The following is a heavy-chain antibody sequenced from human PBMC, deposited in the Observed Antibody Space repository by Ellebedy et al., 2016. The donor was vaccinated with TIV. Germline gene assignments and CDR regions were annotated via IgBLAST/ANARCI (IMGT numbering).Heavy chain of an antibody. Sequence: MPSETLSLTCTVSGYSINSGYWWGWIRQPPGKGLEYIGSISHSGYTYYNPSLKSRVAMSVDTSKNYFSLNLNSVTAADTAVYYCARPDGGYCLTNICYTFDYWGQGILVTVSS. D-gene: IGHD2-2*02. CDR2: ISHSGYT. CDR1: GYSINSGYW. V-gene: IGHV4-38-2*02. CDR3: ARPDGGYCLTNICYTFDY. J-gene: IGHJ4*02.